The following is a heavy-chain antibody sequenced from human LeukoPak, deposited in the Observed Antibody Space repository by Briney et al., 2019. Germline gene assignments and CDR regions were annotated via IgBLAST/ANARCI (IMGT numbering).Heavy chain of an antibody. Sequence: SETLSLTCAVYGGSFSGYYWSWIRQPPGKGLEWIGEINHSGSTNYNPSLKSRVTISVDTSKNQFSLKLSSVTAADTAVYYCAKRRYCSSVSCHDFDYWGQGTLVTVSS. CDR1: GGSFSGYY. CDR3: AKRRYCSSVSCHDFDY. J-gene: IGHJ4*02. D-gene: IGHD2-2*01. CDR2: INHSGST. V-gene: IGHV4-34*01.